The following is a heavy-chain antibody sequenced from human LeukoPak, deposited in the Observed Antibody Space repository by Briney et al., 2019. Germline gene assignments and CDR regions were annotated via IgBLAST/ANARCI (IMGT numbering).Heavy chain of an antibody. J-gene: IGHJ4*02. CDR3: ARMVDTGLPHFDY. Sequence: SQTLSLTCAISGDSVSSNSAAWNWIRQSPSRGLEWLGRTYYRATWDNDYAVSVKSRITINPDTSKNQFSLQLKSMTNEDTAVYYCARMVDTGLPHFDYWGQGSLVTVSS. V-gene: IGHV6-1*01. D-gene: IGHD5-18*01. CDR1: GDSVSSNSAA. CDR2: TYYRATWDN.